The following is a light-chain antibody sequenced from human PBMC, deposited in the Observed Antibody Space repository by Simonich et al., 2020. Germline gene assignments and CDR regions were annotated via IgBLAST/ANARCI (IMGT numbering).Light chain of an antibody. CDR2: WAS. CDR1: QRVLYSSNNMNY. V-gene: IGKV4-1*01. Sequence: DIVMTQSPDSLAVSLGERATINCKSRQRVLYSSNNMNYLAGYQQKPGQPPKLLICWASTRESGVPDRFSGSGSGTNVTLTISSLQAENVAVYYCQQYYSTPYTFGQGTKLEIK. J-gene: IGKJ2*01. CDR3: QQYYSTPYT.